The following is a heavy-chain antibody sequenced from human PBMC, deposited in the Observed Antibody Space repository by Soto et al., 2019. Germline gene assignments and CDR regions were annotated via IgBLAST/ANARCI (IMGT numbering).Heavy chain of an antibody. Sequence: QVQLVQSGAEVKKPGSSVKVSCTTSGGTISSFGMNWVRQAPGQGLEWMGGIVPIDGSTKYAEKCQGRVTITADASTSTVYMHLSSLRSEDTALYYCARSFTKSRRGGVAFDYWGQGTLLTVSP. CDR2: IVPIDGST. V-gene: IGHV1-69*01. J-gene: IGHJ4*02. CDR1: GGTISSFG. CDR3: ARSFTKSRRGGVAFDY. D-gene: IGHD3-3*01.